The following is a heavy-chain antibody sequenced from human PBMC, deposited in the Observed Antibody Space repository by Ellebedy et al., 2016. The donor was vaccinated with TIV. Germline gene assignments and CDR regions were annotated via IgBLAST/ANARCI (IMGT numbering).Heavy chain of an antibody. D-gene: IGHD5-24*01. Sequence: MPSETLSLTCTVSGGSISSGDYYWSWIRQPPGKGLEWIGYIYYSRNTYHNPSLKSRVTISVDTSKNQFSLKLRSMTAADTAVYYCARGGDGYIHYWGQGTLVTVSS. CDR2: IYYSRNT. CDR1: GGSISSGDYY. CDR3: ARGGDGYIHY. J-gene: IGHJ4*02. V-gene: IGHV4-30-4*01.